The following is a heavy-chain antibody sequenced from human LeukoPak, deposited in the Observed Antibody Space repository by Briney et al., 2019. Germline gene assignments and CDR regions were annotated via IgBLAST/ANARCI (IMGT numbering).Heavy chain of an antibody. D-gene: IGHD4-23*01. Sequence: PGGSLRLSCAASGFTFSSYAMHWVRQAPGKGLEWVAVISYDGSNKYYADSVKGRFTISRDNSKNTLYPQMNSLRAEDTAVYYCVTVPTGGHTIDYWGQGTLVTVSS. CDR1: GFTFSSYA. CDR2: ISYDGSNK. V-gene: IGHV3-30*01. J-gene: IGHJ4*02. CDR3: VTVPTGGHTIDY.